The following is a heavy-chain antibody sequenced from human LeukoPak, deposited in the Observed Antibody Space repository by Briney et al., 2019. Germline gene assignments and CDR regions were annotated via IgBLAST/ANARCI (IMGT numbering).Heavy chain of an antibody. V-gene: IGHV3-23*01. CDR2: ISGSGGST. CDR1: GFTFSSYA. CDR3: AKDQYQLLFYMDV. J-gene: IGHJ6*03. D-gene: IGHD2-2*01. Sequence: GGSLRLSCAASGFTFSSYAMSWVRQARGKGLEWDSAISGSGGSTYYADSVKVRFTISRDNSKNTLYLQMNSLRAEDTAVYYCAKDQYQLLFYMDVWGKGTTVTVSS.